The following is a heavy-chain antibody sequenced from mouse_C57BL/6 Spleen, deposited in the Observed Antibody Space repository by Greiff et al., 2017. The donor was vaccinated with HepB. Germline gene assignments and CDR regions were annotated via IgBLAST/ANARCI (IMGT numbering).Heavy chain of an antibody. D-gene: IGHD2-12*01. CDR1: GYTFTSYW. V-gene: IGHV1-52*01. J-gene: IGHJ1*03. CDR2: IDPSDSET. Sequence: QVQLKQPGAELVRPGSSVKLSCKASGYTFTSYWMHWVKQRPIQGLEWIGNIDPSDSETHYNQKFKDKATLAVDKSSSTAYMQLSSLTSEDSAVYYCARYDSYWYFDVWGTGTTVTVSS. CDR3: ARYDSYWYFDV.